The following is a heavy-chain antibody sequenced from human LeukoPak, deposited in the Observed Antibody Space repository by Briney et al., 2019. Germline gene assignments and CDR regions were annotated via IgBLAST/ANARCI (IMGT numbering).Heavy chain of an antibody. V-gene: IGHV3-48*01. D-gene: IGHD5-18*01. Sequence: GGSLRLSCAASGFTFSSYSMNWFRQDPRKGLQWVSYISSSSSTIYYADSLKGRFTISRDNAKNSLYLQMNTLRAEDTAVYYCARERGYSYGYSDQWGQGTLVTVSS. CDR2: ISSSSSTI. CDR3: ARERGYSYGYSDQ. J-gene: IGHJ5*02. CDR1: GFTFSSYS.